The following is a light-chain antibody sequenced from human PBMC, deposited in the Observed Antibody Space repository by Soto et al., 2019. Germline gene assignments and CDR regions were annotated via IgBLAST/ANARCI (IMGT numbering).Light chain of an antibody. V-gene: IGLV2-11*01. Sequence: QSALTQPASVSGSPGQSITISCTGTSGDIGSYKYVSWYQHHPGKAPKLMIFDVNKRPSGVPDRFSGSNSGNAASLTISGLQPEDEADYFCCSFVDSDTVLFGGGTKLTVL. CDR3: CSFVDSDTVL. CDR1: SGDIGSYKY. J-gene: IGLJ3*02. CDR2: DVN.